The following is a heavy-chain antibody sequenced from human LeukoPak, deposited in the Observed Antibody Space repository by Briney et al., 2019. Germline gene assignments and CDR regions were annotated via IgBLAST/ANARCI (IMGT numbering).Heavy chain of an antibody. Sequence: ASVKVSCKASRYTFTSYDINWVRQAPGQGLEWMGWINTNTGNPTYAQGFTGRFVFSLDTSVSTAYLQISSLKAEDTAVYYCAREHGIAVAGTTLSWFDPWGQGTLVTVSS. V-gene: IGHV7-4-1*02. CDR1: RYTFTSYD. CDR3: AREHGIAVAGTTLSWFDP. J-gene: IGHJ5*02. D-gene: IGHD6-19*01. CDR2: INTNTGNP.